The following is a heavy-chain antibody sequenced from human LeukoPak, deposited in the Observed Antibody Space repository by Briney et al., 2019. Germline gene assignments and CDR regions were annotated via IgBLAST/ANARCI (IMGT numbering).Heavy chain of an antibody. Sequence: SETLSLTCTVSGCSLSSYYWSCIRQPAGKGLEWIGRIYTSGSTNYNPSLKSGVTMSVDTSTNQSPLMPSAVTAADTAVVYVVRDIDAWVDGWGQGTPVTVSS. V-gene: IGHV4-4*07. CDR1: GCSLSSYY. J-gene: IGHJ5*01. CDR2: IYTSGST. D-gene: IGHD3-9*01. CDR3: VRDIDAWVDG.